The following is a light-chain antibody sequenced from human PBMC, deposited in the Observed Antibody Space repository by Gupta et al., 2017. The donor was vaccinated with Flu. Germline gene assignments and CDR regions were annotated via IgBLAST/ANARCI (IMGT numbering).Light chain of an antibody. CDR2: GAS. J-gene: IGKJ3*01. V-gene: IGKV3-20*01. Sequence: EIVLTQSPGTLSLSLGERATLSCRASHSVSGNYLAWYQQKPGQAPRLLIYGASSRATDIPDRFSGSGSGTDFILTISRLEPEDFAVYSCQQYGDSPLTFGPGTKVDIK. CDR1: HSVSGNY. CDR3: QQYGDSPLT.